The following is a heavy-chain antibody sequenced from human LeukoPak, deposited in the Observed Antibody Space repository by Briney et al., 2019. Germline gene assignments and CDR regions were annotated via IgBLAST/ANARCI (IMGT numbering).Heavy chain of an antibody. J-gene: IGHJ6*03. Sequence: GGSLRLSCEASGFIFSNYWMTWVRQAPGKGLEWVANIKQDGSEKYSVDSVKGRFTISRDNSKSSLSLQMNNLRAEDTAVYYCARGTYCGGDCYYYYYYMDVWGKGTTVTVSS. CDR2: IKQDGSEK. V-gene: IGHV3-7*01. D-gene: IGHD2-21*02. CDR3: ARGTYCGGDCYYYYYYMDV. CDR1: GFIFSNYW.